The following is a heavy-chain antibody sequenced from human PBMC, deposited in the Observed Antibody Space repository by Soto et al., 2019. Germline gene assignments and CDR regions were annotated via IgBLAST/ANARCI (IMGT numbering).Heavy chain of an antibody. V-gene: IGHV3-30-3*01. CDR2: ISYDGSNK. J-gene: IGHJ4*02. CDR1: GFTFSSYA. Sequence: QVQLVESGGGVVQPGRSLRLSCAASGFTFSSYAMHWVRQAPGKGLEWVAVISYDGSNKYYADSVKGRFTISRDNSKNTLYLQMNSLRAEDTAVYYCARGWVYLDYWGQGTLVTVSS. D-gene: IGHD1-26*01. CDR3: ARGWVYLDY.